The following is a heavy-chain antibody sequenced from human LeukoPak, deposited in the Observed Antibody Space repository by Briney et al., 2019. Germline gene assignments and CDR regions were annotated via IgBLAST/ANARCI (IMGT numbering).Heavy chain of an antibody. Sequence: SETLSLTCTVSGGSISSYYWSWIRQPPGKGLEWIGEINHSGSTNYNPSLKSRVTISVDTSKNQFSLKLSSVTAADTAVYYCARVLRQYSYGSMSGWFDPWGQGTLVTVSS. CDR2: INHSGST. CDR3: ARVLRQYSYGSMSGWFDP. D-gene: IGHD5-18*01. J-gene: IGHJ5*02. V-gene: IGHV4-34*01. CDR1: GGSISSYY.